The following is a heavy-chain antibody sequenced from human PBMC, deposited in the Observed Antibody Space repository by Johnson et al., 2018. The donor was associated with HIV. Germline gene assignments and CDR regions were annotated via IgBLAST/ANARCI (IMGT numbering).Heavy chain of an antibody. CDR3: ARGRAYSGYDDAFDI. V-gene: IGHV3-30*03. CDR2: ISYDGSNK. J-gene: IGHJ3*02. Sequence: QVLLVESGGGVVQPGRSLRLSCAASGFTFSSYGMHWVRQAPGKGLEWVAVISYDGSNKFYADSVKGRFTISRDNSKNTLSLQMNSLRAEDTAVYYCARGRAYSGYDDAFDIWGQGTMVTVSS. D-gene: IGHD5-12*01. CDR1: GFTFSSYG.